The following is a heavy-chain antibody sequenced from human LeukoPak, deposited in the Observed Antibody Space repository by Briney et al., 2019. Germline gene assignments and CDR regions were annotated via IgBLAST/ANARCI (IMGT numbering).Heavy chain of an antibody. D-gene: IGHD3-22*01. CDR3: ASPYYYDSSGYYPDAFDI. CDR2: IISILGIA. V-gene: IGHV1-69*04. Sequence: SVKVSCKASGGTFSSYAISWVRQAPAQGREWMGRIISILGIANYAQKFQGRVTITADKSTSTAYMELSSLRSEETAVYYCASPYYYDSSGYYPDAFDIWGQGTMVTVSS. CDR1: GGTFSSYA. J-gene: IGHJ3*02.